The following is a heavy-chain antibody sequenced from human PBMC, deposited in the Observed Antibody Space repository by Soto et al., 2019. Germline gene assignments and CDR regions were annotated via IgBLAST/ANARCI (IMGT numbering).Heavy chain of an antibody. CDR3: ARGLHYDSISLDDY. J-gene: IGHJ4*02. Sequence: QVQLVQSGAEVKKPGSSVKVSCKASGGTFSSYTISWVRQAPGQGLEWMGRINPILGIANYAQKFQGRVTITADKSTSTAYMELSSLRSEDTAVYYCARGLHYDSISLDDYWGQGTLVTVSS. CDR2: INPILGIA. D-gene: IGHD3-22*01. V-gene: IGHV1-69*02. CDR1: GGTFSSYT.